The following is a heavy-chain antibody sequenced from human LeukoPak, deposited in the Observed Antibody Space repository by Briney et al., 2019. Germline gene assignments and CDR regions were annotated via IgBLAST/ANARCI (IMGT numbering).Heavy chain of an antibody. CDR3: ARDSRGGLTGFDP. CDR1: GGTFSSYA. J-gene: IGHJ5*02. V-gene: IGHV1-69*05. CDR2: IIPISGTA. D-gene: IGHD2-15*01. Sequence: SVKVSCKASGGTFSSYAISWVRQAPGQGPEWMGGIIPISGTANYAQKFQGRVTITTDESTSTAYMELSSLRSEDTAVYYCARDSRGGLTGFDPWGQGTLVTVSS.